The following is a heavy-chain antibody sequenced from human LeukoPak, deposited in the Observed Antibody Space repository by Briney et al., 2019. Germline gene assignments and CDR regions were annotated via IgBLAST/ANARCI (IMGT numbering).Heavy chain of an antibody. Sequence: SETLSLTCTVSGGSISSYYWSWIRQPPGKGLEWIGYIYYSGSTNYNPSLKSRVTISVDTSKNQFSLKLSSVTAADTAVYYCVRFCNYYDSSGYYYGFDPWGQGTLVTVSS. V-gene: IGHV4-59*01. CDR2: IYYSGST. CDR3: VRFCNYYDSSGYYYGFDP. J-gene: IGHJ5*02. CDR1: GGSISSYY. D-gene: IGHD3-22*01.